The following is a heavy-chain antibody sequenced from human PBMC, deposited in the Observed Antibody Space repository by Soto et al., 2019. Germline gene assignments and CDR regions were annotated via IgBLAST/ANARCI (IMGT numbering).Heavy chain of an antibody. CDR3: AREGPDYGEIASSY. V-gene: IGHV1-8*01. J-gene: IGHJ4*02. CDR1: GYTFTSYD. Sequence: QVQLVQSGAEVKKPGASVKVSCKASGYTFTSYDINWVRQATGQGLEWMGWMNPNSGNTGYAQKFQGRVTMTRNTSISTAYRELSSLRSEDTAVYYCAREGPDYGEIASSYWGQATLVTVSS. D-gene: IGHD4-17*01. CDR2: MNPNSGNT.